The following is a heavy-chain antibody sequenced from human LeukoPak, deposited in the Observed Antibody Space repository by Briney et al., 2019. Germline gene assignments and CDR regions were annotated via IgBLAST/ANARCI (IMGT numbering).Heavy chain of an antibody. V-gene: IGHV1-2*02. D-gene: IGHD6-19*01. CDR1: GYIFTGYY. CDR2: INPNSGGT. J-gene: IGHJ6*03. Sequence: GASVKVSCKASGYIFTGYYMHWVRQAPGQGLEWMGWINPNSGGTNYAQKFQGRVTMTRDTSISTAYMELSRLRSDDTAVYYCARGAVAGPYYYYYMDVWGKGTTVTVSS. CDR3: ARGAVAGPYYYYYMDV.